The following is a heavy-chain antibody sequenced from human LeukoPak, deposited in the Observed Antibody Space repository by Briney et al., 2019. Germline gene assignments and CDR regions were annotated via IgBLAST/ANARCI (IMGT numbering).Heavy chain of an antibody. J-gene: IGHJ4*01. Sequence: GGSLRLSCAASGVTFSKYGMKWVRQAAGTGLEYVSGISRSGDITHYADSVKGRFTISRDNFKNTLYLQMNSLRAEDTALYYCATVGFYDWGPGTLVTVSS. CDR2: ISRSGDIT. D-gene: IGHD1-26*01. CDR1: GVTFSKYG. V-gene: IGHV3-23*01. CDR3: ATVGFYD.